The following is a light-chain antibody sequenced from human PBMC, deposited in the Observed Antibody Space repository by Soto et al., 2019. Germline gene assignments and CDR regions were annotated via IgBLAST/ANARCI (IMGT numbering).Light chain of an antibody. J-gene: IGLJ3*02. CDR3: SSYTGTKTL. CDR2: EVS. V-gene: IGLV2-8*01. Sequence: QSVLTQPPSASGSPGQSVTISCTGTSSDVGNYDYVSWYQQHPGKVPKLIIYEVSKRPSGVSTRFSGSKSGNTASLTISGLQADDEADYYCSSYTGTKTLFGGGTKLTVL. CDR1: SSDVGNYDY.